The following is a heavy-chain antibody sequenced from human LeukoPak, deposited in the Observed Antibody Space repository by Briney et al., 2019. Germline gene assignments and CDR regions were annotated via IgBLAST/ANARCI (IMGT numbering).Heavy chain of an antibody. D-gene: IGHD2-21*01. CDR1: GGSFSGYY. Sequence: SEPLTLTCAVYGGSFSGYYWSWIRQPPGKGLEWIGEINHSGSTNYNPSLKSRDTISVDTSKNQFSLKLSSVTVADTAVYYCARGGKYHRIPPRFDYWGQGTLVTVSS. J-gene: IGHJ4*02. CDR2: INHSGST. V-gene: IGHV4-34*01. CDR3: ARGGKYHRIPPRFDY.